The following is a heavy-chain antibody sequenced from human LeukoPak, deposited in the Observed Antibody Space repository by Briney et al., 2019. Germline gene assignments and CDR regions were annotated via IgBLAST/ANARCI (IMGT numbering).Heavy chain of an antibody. CDR1: GYTFTTYY. J-gene: IGHJ3*02. D-gene: IGHD3-10*01. V-gene: IGHV1-46*01. CDR3: ARTYGSGSYYDAFDI. CDR2: INPGGGST. Sequence: ASVKVSCKASGYTFTTYYIHWVRQAPGQGLEWMGIINPGGGSTTYAQNFQGRVTMTRDTSTSTVYMELSSLRSEDTAVYYCARTYGSGSYYDAFDIWGQGTMVTVSS.